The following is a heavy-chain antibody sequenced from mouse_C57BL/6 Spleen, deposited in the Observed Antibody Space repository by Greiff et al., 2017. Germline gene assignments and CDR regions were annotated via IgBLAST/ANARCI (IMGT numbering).Heavy chain of an antibody. CDR2: ISSGSSTI. D-gene: IGHD1-1*01. J-gene: IGHJ3*01. CDR3: ARRYGSSRAWFAY. CDR1: GFTFSDYG. Sequence: EVQLVESGGGLVKPGGSLTLSCAASGFTFSDYGMHWVRQAPEKGLEWVAYISSGSSTIYYADTVKGRFTISRDNAKNTLFLQMPSLRSEDTGMYYCARRYGSSRAWFAYWGKGTLVTVSA. V-gene: IGHV5-17*01.